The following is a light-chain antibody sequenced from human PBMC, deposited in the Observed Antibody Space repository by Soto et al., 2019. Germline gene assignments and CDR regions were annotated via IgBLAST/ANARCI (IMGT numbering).Light chain of an antibody. CDR1: ISNIRAGSY. Sequence: QSVLTQPPSXSRAPGQRFTISFTGSISNIRAGSYVHWYHQLPGTAPKLLIYGNTKRPSGVPYRFYGSKSGTSSSLAIAGLQTEDEGDYYCQTYDSSLSGLYVFATGTKVPVL. CDR3: QTYDSSLSGLYV. CDR2: GNT. V-gene: IGLV1-40*01. J-gene: IGLJ1*01.